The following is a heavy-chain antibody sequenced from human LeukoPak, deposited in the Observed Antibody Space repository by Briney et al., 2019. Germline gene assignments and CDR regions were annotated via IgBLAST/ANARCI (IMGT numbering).Heavy chain of an antibody. Sequence: ASVKVSCKASGYTFTSYYMHWVRQAPGQGLEWMGIINPSGGSTSYAQKFQGRVTMTRDTSTSTVYMELSSLRSEDTAVYYCARDRGRGYCSSTSCYVNEPYFDYWGQGTLVTVSS. D-gene: IGHD2-2*01. V-gene: IGHV1-46*01. J-gene: IGHJ4*02. CDR1: GYTFTSYY. CDR2: INPSGGST. CDR3: ARDRGRGYCSSTSCYVNEPYFDY.